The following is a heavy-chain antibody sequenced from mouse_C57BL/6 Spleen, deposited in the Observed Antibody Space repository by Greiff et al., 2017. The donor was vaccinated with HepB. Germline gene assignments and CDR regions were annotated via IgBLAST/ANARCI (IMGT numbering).Heavy chain of an antibody. J-gene: IGHJ4*01. CDR1: GYAFSSSW. V-gene: IGHV1-82*01. D-gene: IGHD2-5*01. Sequence: VQLQQSGPELVKPGASVKISCKASGYAFSSSWMNWVKQRPGKGLEWIGRIYPGDGDTNYNGKFKGKATLTADKSSSTAYMQLSSLTSEDSAVYFCATYYSNPYYYAMDYWGQGTSVTVSS. CDR2: IYPGDGDT. CDR3: ATYYSNPYYYAMDY.